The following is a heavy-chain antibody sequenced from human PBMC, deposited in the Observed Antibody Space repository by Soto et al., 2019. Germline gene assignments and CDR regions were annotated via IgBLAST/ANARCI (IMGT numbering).Heavy chain of an antibody. Sequence: PSETLSLTCTVSGGSVSSGSYYWSWIRQPPGKGLEWIGYIYYSGSTNYNPSLKSRVTISVDTSKNQFSLKLSSVTAADTAVYYCARETYYYDSHFDYWGQGTLVTVSS. CDR2: IYYSGST. V-gene: IGHV4-61*01. D-gene: IGHD3-22*01. CDR3: ARETYYYDSHFDY. J-gene: IGHJ4*02. CDR1: GGSVSSGSYY.